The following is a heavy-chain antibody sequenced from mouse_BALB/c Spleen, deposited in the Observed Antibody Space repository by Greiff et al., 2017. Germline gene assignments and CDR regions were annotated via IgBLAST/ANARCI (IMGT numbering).Heavy chain of an antibody. D-gene: IGHD2-1*01. CDR1: GFTFSSYG. J-gene: IGHJ4*01. V-gene: IGHV5-6*01. CDR3: TNGIPYAMDY. Sequence: EVQGVESGGGLVQPGGSLKLSCAASGFTFSSYGMSWVRQTPDKRLELVATISSGGSYTYYPDSVKGRFTISRDNAKNTLYLQMSSLKSEDTAMYYCTNGIPYAMDYWGQGTSVTVSS. CDR2: ISSGGSYT.